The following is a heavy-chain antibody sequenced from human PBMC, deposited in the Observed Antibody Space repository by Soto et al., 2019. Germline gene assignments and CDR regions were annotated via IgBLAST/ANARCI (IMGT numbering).Heavy chain of an antibody. J-gene: IGHJ4*01. D-gene: IGHD2-21*01. CDR3: VRDRTILVPTSIDY. V-gene: IGHV3-48*03. Sequence: EVQLVESGGGLVQPGGSLRLSCAASGFTFSSHEMNWVRQAPGKGLEWVSYIDYSGSRTDYADSVKGRFTISSDNAKNSLYLQMYSLRDEDTAIYYCVRDRTILVPTSIDYLGHGTLVTVSS. CDR2: IDYSGSRT. CDR1: GFTFSSHE.